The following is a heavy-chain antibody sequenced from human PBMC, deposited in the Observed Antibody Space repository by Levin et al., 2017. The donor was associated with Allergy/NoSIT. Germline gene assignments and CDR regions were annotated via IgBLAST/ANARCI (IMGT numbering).Heavy chain of an antibody. J-gene: IGHJ4*02. Sequence: GGSLRLSCAASGFTFSSYSMNWVRQAPGKGLEWVSYISSSSSTIYYADSVKGRFTISRDNAKNSLYLQMNSLRAEDTAVYYCARDMGGHRYYDYVWGSYYFDYWGQGTLVTVSS. D-gene: IGHD3-16*01. CDR3: ARDMGGHRYYDYVWGSYYFDY. CDR1: GFTFSSYS. CDR2: ISSSSSTI. V-gene: IGHV3-48*01.